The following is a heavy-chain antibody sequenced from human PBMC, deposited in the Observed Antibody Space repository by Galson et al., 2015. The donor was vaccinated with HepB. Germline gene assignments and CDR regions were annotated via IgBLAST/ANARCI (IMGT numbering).Heavy chain of an antibody. V-gene: IGHV1-69*13. CDR1: GDTFNQFA. Sequence: SVKVSCKASGDTFNQFAFSWVRQAPGQGLEWMGGIIPLHSTTSYAQKFKGRVTITADELTSSAYMELRSLRSEDTAVYYCAINRGIEVIPGALEDDWFDPWGQGTLVTVSS. J-gene: IGHJ5*02. CDR2: IIPLHSTT. D-gene: IGHD2-2*01. CDR3: AINRGIEVIPGALEDDWFDP.